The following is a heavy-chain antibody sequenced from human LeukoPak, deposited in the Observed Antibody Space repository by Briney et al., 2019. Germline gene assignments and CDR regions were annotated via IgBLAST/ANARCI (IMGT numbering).Heavy chain of an antibody. CDR2: IYPGDSDT. CDR3: ARRIGVGSYDY. J-gene: IGHJ4*02. CDR1: GYSFTNYW. D-gene: IGHD6-19*01. V-gene: IGHV5-51*01. Sequence: GESLKISCKGSGYSFTNYWIGWVRQMPGKGLEWMGTIYPGDSDTRNSPSFQGQVTISADKSINTAYLQWSSLKASDTAIYYCARRIGVGSYDYWGQGTLVTVSS.